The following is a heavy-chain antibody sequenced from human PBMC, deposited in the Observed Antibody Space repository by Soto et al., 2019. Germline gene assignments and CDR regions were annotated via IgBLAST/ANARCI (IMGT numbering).Heavy chain of an antibody. J-gene: IGHJ6*02. CDR3: ARGRTTVTGGYYGMDV. Sequence: ASVKVSCKASGYTFTSYYMHWVRQAPGQGLEWMGIINPSGGSTSYAQKFQGRVTMTRDTSTSTVYMELSSLRSEDTAVYYCARGRTTVTGGYYGMDVWGQGTTVTVSS. CDR2: INPSGGST. D-gene: IGHD4-17*01. V-gene: IGHV1-46*01. CDR1: GYTFTSYY.